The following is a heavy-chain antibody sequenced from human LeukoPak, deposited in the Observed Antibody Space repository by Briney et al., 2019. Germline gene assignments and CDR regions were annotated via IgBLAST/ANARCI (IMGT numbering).Heavy chain of an antibody. D-gene: IGHD6-13*01. J-gene: IGHJ4*02. Sequence: SETLSHTCAVSGGSLSSSAWWSWVRQPPGKGLEWIGEVYHSGSTNYNSFLKSRVTISVDKSKNQFSLKLTSATAADTAVYYCARDLGSSWFEPLDCWGQGILVIVSS. CDR1: GGSLSSSAW. CDR3: ARDLGSSWFEPLDC. V-gene: IGHV4-4*02. CDR2: VYHSGST.